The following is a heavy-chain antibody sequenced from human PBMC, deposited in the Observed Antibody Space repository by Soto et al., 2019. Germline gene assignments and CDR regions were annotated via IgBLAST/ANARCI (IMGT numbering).Heavy chain of an antibody. J-gene: IGHJ6*02. V-gene: IGHV3-53*01. CDR3: ATRSRPYYYYGMDV. CDR1: GFTFSSYA. D-gene: IGHD6-6*01. CDR2: IYSGGST. Sequence: GGSLRLSCAASGFTFSSYAMSWVRQAPGKGLEWVSVIYSGGSTYYADSVKGRFTISTDNSKKTLYLQMNSLRDEDTAVYYCATRSRPYYYYGMDVWGQGTTVTVSS.